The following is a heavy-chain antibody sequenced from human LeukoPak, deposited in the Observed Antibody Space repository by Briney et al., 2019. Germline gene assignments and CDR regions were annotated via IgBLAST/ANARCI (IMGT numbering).Heavy chain of an antibody. V-gene: IGHV4-59*02. CDR1: GDSVTDFY. Sequence: SDTLPVPCTVSGDSVTDFYWNWIHQAPGKGREWIGYFYYSGSTNYNPSLQSRVSMPVDKSINQVFQKMSSVTAADTAVYYSAGWSGLNFDSSGYLTPWGRGTLVSVSS. CDR2: FYYSGST. D-gene: IGHD3-22*01. J-gene: IGHJ5*02. CDR3: AGWSGLNFDSSGYLTP.